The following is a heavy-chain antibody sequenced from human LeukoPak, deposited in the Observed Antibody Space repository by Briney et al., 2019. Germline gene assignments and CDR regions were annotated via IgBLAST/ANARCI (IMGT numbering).Heavy chain of an antibody. CDR1: GFTFSSYA. CDR3: ARGQRTSWYTNFDY. CDR2: ISYDGSNK. Sequence: PGRSLRLSCAASGFTFSSYAMHWVRQAPGKGLEWVAVISYDGSNKYYADSVKGRFTISRDNSKNTLYLQMNSLRAEDTAVYYCARGQRTSWYTNFDYWGQGTLATVSS. D-gene: IGHD6-13*01. J-gene: IGHJ4*02. V-gene: IGHV3-30-3*01.